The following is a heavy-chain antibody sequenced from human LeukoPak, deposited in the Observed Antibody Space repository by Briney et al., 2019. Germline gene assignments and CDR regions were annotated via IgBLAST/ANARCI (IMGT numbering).Heavy chain of an antibody. CDR3: ARAVTYYYDSSGYTFDY. D-gene: IGHD3-22*01. J-gene: IGHJ4*02. V-gene: IGHV4-59*01. Sequence: SETLSLTCTVSGGSIGSYYWSWIRQPPGKGLEWIGYIYYSGSTNYNPSLKSRVTISVDTSKNQFSLKLSSVTAADTAVYYCARAVTYYYDSSGYTFDYWGQGTLVTVSS. CDR1: GGSIGSYY. CDR2: IYYSGST.